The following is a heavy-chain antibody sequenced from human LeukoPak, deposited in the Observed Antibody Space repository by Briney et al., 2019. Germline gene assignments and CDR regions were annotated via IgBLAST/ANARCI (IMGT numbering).Heavy chain of an antibody. V-gene: IGHV4-59*01. CDR1: GGSISTYY. J-gene: IGHJ2*01. CDR2: IYYSGNT. D-gene: IGHD1-1*01. CDR3: ARVVNYYFDL. Sequence: PSETLSLTCTVSGGSISTYYWSWIRRPPGKGLEWIGYIYYSGNTNYNPSLKSRVAMSVDTSKNQFSLNLNSVTAADTAVYYCARVVNYYFDLWGRGTLVTVSS.